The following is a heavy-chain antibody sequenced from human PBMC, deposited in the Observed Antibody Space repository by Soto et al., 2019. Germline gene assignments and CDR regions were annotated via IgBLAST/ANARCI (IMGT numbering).Heavy chain of an antibody. D-gene: IGHD3-22*01. J-gene: IGHJ4*02. V-gene: IGHV5-51*01. CDR1: GYSFTNYW. Sequence: GESLKISCQGSGYSFTNYWIGWVRQMPGKGLEWMGIIYPGNSDTSYSPSFQGQVTISADKSISTAYLQWSSLKASDTAMYYCARQRYYDSSGYYPYYFDYWGQGTLVTVSP. CDR3: ARQRYYDSSGYYPYYFDY. CDR2: IYPGNSDT.